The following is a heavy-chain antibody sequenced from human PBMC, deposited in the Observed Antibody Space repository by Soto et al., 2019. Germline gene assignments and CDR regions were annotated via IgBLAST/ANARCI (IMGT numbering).Heavy chain of an antibody. V-gene: IGHV1-18*01. Sequence: QVQLVQSGAEVKKPGASVKVSCKASGYTFTSYGISWVRQAPGQGLEWMGWISAYNGNTNYAQKLQGRVTMTTDTSPSTAYMELRSLRSDDTAVYSCARVDYDFWSDLSLYMDVWVKGPTVTVS. J-gene: IGHJ6*03. CDR2: ISAYNGNT. CDR3: ARVDYDFWSDLSLYMDV. CDR1: GYTFTSYG. D-gene: IGHD3-3*01.